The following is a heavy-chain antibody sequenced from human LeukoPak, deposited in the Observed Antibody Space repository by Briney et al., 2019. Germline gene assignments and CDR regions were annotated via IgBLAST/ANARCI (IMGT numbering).Heavy chain of an antibody. Sequence: GGSLRLSCAASGFTFSSYGMHWVRQAPGKGLEWVAFIRYDGSNKYYADSVKGRFTISRDNSKNTLCLQMNSLRAEDTAVYYCAKDSSYYYGSGSYYPTYYYYYMDVWGKGTTVTVSS. CDR3: AKDSSYYYGSGSYYPTYYYYYMDV. D-gene: IGHD3-10*01. J-gene: IGHJ6*03. CDR1: GFTFSSYG. V-gene: IGHV3-30*02. CDR2: IRYDGSNK.